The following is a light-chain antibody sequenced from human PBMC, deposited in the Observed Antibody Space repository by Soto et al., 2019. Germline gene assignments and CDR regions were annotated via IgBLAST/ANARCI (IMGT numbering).Light chain of an antibody. CDR1: QSITNW. V-gene: IGKV1-5*01. CDR2: DAF. J-gene: IGKJ1*01. Sequence: DIQMTQSPSTLSAYVGDRVTITCRASQSITNWVAWYPQKPGKAPKLLIYDAFNLESGVPARFSGIGSGTDFTLTVSSLQPDDFALYYCQLYNNYSPTFGQGTKVEV. CDR3: QLYNNYSPT.